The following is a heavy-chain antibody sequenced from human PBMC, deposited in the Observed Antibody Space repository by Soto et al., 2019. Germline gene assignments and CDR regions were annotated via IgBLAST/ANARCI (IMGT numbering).Heavy chain of an antibody. CDR3: ARGGHSNNYYYYGMDV. V-gene: IGHV1-69*13. J-gene: IGHJ6*02. Sequence: GASVKVSCKASGGTFSSYAISWVRQAPGQGLEWMGGIIPIFGTANYAQKFQGRVTITADESTSTAYMELSSLRSEDTAVYYCARGGHSNNYYYYGMDVWGQGTTVTAP. CDR2: IIPIFGTA. CDR1: GGTFSSYA.